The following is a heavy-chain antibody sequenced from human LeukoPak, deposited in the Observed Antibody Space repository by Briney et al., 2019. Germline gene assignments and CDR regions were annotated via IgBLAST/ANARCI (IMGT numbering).Heavy chain of an antibody. CDR1: GYSISSGYY. J-gene: IGHJ2*01. CDR3: ARRSCSGRSCYSFNWFFDL. CDR2: INPADSDI. Sequence: ETLSLTCTVSGYSISSGYYWGWVRQPPGKGLEWMGIINPADSDIRYSPSFQGQVTISADKSISTAYLQWSSLKASDTAIYYCARRSCSGRSCYSFNWFFDLWGRGTLVTVSS. D-gene: IGHD2-15*01. V-gene: IGHV5-51*01.